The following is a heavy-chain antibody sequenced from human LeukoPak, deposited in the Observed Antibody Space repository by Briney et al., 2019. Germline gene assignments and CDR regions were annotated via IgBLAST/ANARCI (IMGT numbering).Heavy chain of an antibody. V-gene: IGHV1-18*04. CDR3: ARDSSVAGSFDS. CDR1: GYTFTNYG. Sequence: PGASVKVSCKASGYTFTNYGIGWVRQAPGQGLEWMAWISAYNGNTNYAQKFQDRVTMTTDTSASTASMELRSLTSDDTAVYYCARDSSVAGSFDSWGQGTLVTVSS. D-gene: IGHD6-19*01. J-gene: IGHJ4*02. CDR2: ISAYNGNT.